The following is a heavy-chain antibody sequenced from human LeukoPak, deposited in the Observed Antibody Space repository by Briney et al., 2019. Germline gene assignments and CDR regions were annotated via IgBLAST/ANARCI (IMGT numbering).Heavy chain of an antibody. CDR3: ARDIAAAGLFFDY. Sequence: QPGGSLRLSCAASGFTFSSYWMSWVRQAPGKGLEWVASVKQDGSEKYSVDSVKGRFTISRDNAKNSLYLQMNSLRAEDTAIYYCARDIAAAGLFFDYWGQGTLVTVSS. CDR1: GFTFSSYW. V-gene: IGHV3-7*01. CDR2: VKQDGSEK. D-gene: IGHD6-13*01. J-gene: IGHJ4*02.